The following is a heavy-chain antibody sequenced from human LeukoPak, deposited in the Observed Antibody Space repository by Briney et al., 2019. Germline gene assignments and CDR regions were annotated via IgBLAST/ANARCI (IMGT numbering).Heavy chain of an antibody. J-gene: IGHJ3*01. CDR1: NFSFSSYS. V-gene: IGHV3-48*01. D-gene: IGHD3-10*01. CDR3: ARGWRVRLSAFDA. Sequence: GGSLRLSCVASNFSFSSYSMNWVRQAPGKGLEWVSYISSSGSTIHYAASVKGRFTIARDNVKNSLYLQMVSLRADDTALYYCARGWRVRLSAFDAWGVGTMVTVSS. CDR2: ISSSGSTI.